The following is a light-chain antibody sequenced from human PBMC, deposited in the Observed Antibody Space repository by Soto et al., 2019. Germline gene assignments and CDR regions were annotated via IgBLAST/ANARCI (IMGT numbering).Light chain of an antibody. CDR3: QQYYSTPPT. CDR2: RAS. Sequence: DIVMTQSPDSLAVSLGERATINCKSSQSVLYSSNNKNYLSWYQQKPGQPPKLLIYRASPRESGVPDRFGGSGYGTDFTLTISSLQAEDVAVYYCQQYYSTPPTFGQGTKLEIK. V-gene: IGKV4-1*01. J-gene: IGKJ2*01. CDR1: QSVLYSSNNKNY.